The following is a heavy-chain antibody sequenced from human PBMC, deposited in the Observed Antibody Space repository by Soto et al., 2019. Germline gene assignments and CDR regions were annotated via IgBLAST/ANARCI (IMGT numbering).Heavy chain of an antibody. Sequence: WETLSLTCTVSGGSISSYYWSWIRQPPGKGLEWIGYIYYSGSTNYNPSLKSRVTISVDTSKNQFSLKLSSVTAADTAVYYCAREGSTLGFEDYWGQGTLVTVSS. D-gene: IGHD3-16*01. V-gene: IGHV4-59*01. CDR2: IYYSGST. J-gene: IGHJ4*02. CDR3: AREGSTLGFEDY. CDR1: GGSISSYY.